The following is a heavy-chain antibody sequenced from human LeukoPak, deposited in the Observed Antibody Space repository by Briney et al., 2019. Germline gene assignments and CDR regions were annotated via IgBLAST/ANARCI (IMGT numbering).Heavy chain of an antibody. V-gene: IGHV3-11*01. CDR1: GFTCSDYY. D-gene: IGHD6-19*01. CDR3: ARSPYSSGWYGVNYFDY. CDR2: ISSSGSTI. J-gene: IGHJ4*02. Sequence: GSLRLSCAASGFTCSDYYMSWIRQDPGKGLEWVSYISSSGSTIYYADSVKGRFTISRDNAKNSLYLQMNSLRAEDTAVYYCARSPYSSGWYGVNYFDYWGQGTLVTVSS.